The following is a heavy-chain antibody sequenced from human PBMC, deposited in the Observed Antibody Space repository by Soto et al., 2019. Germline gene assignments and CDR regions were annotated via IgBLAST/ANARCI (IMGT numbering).Heavy chain of an antibody. CDR2: ISAYNGNT. CDR1: GYTFTSYG. CDR3: ARVGLYDFWSGYSNWFDP. D-gene: IGHD3-3*01. V-gene: IGHV1-18*01. Sequence: ASVKVSCKASGYTFTSYGISWVRQAPGQGLEWMGWISAYNGNTNYAQKLQGRVTMTTDTSTSTAYMELRSLRSDDTAVYYCARVGLYDFWSGYSNWFDPWGQGTQVTVSS. J-gene: IGHJ5*02.